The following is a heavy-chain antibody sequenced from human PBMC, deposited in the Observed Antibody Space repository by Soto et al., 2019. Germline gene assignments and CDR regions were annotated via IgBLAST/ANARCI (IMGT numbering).Heavy chain of an antibody. D-gene: IGHD6-13*01. CDR3: GRARATIAAAAIFDC. V-gene: IGHV4-4*02. CDR2: VYRTGST. CDR1: GGSISTSNW. Sequence: QVQLQESGPGLVKPSGTLSLTCAVSGGSISTSNWWSWVRQPPGKGLEWIGEVYRTGSTNYNPSLESRLTISVDKSRNQLSLKLTSVTAADTAVYYCGRARATIAAAAIFDCWGQGTLVTVSS. J-gene: IGHJ4*02.